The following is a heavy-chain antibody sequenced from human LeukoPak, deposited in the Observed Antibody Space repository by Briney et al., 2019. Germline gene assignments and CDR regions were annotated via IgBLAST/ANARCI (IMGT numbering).Heavy chain of an antibody. CDR1: GGSFSGYY. CDR2: INHSRGT. CDR3: ARGRRGSGSYLLNCFDP. J-gene: IGHJ5*02. D-gene: IGHD3-10*01. Sequence: PSETLSLTCAVYGGSFSGYYWSWIRHPPGKGLEWFGEINHSRGTNYNPSLMSRVTISVDTSKNHFSLKLISVTAADTAVYYCARGRRGSGSYLLNCFDPWGQGTLVTVSS. V-gene: IGHV4-34*01.